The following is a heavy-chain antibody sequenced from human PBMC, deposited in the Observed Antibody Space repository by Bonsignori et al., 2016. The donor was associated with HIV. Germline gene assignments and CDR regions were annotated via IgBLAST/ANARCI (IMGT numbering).Heavy chain of an antibody. V-gene: IGHV4-34*01. CDR2: INHSGDT. J-gene: IGHJ6*03. CDR3: ARGAAITVPSDYFYYYMDV. Sequence: SETLSLTCAVYGGSFSGYFWTWIRQPPGKGLEWIGEINHSGDTYYNASLKSRVTISVDTSKNQFSLRLSSVTAADTATYYCARGAAITVPSDYFYYYMDVWGKGTTVTVSS. D-gene: IGHD6-25*01. CDR1: GGSFSGYF.